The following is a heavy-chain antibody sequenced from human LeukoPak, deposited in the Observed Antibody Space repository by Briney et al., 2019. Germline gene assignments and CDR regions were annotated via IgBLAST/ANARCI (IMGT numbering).Heavy chain of an antibody. J-gene: IGHJ4*02. CDR3: AKDDAWLQFGE. D-gene: IGHD5-24*01. CDR1: GFTFSKHG. CDR2: ISPSGDIT. V-gene: IGHV3-23*01. Sequence: GRSLRLSCAGSGFTFSKHGMNWVRQAPGEGLEGVSGISPSGDITYYADSVKGRFTISRDNSKNTVYLEMISLTAEDTAVYYCAKDDAWLQFGEWSQGTLVTVSS.